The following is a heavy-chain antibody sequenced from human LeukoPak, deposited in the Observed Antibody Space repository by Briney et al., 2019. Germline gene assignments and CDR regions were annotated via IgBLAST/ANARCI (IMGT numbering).Heavy chain of an antibody. J-gene: IGHJ4*02. CDR3: AKGRDTSGRQNFDF. V-gene: IGHV3-23*01. CDR2: ISASGSGT. CDR1: GFTFTSSA. D-gene: IGHD6-19*01. Sequence: PGGSLRLSCEASGFTFTSSAMHWVRQAPGKGLEWVSSISASGSGTFYTDSMSGRFTISRDNAKKTLFLQMKNLRLGDTALYYCAKGRDTSGRQNFDFWGQGTLVTVSS.